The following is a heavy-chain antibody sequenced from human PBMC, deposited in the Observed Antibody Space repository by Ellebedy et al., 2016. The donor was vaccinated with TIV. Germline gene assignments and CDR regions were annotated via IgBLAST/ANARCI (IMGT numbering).Heavy chain of an antibody. D-gene: IGHD3-10*01. CDR3: ARGEYGSGSLSYFQH. V-gene: IGHV1-69*13. CDR1: GGTFSSYA. Sequence: AASVKVSCKASGGTFSSYAISWVRQAPGQGLEWMGGIIPIFGTANYAQKFQGRVTITADESTSTAYMELSSLRSEDTAVYYCARGEYGSGSLSYFQHWGQGTLVTVSS. J-gene: IGHJ1*01. CDR2: IIPIFGTA.